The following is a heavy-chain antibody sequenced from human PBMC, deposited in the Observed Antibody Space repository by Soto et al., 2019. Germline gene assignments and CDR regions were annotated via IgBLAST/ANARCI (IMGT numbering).Heavy chain of an antibody. CDR1: GDSVSSNSAA. CDR3: ARDRNYNGNYDYNYYMDV. D-gene: IGHD1-20*01. V-gene: IGHV6-1*01. Sequence: SQTLSLTCAISGDSVSSNSAAWNWIRQSPSRGLEWLGRTYYRSKWYNDYAVSVKSRITINPDTSKNQFSLQLNSVTPEDTAVYYCARDRNYNGNYDYNYYMDVWGKGTTGTVSS. J-gene: IGHJ6*03. CDR2: TYYRSKWYN.